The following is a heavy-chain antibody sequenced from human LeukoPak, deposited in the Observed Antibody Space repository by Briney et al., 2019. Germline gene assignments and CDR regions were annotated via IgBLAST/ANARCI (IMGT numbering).Heavy chain of an antibody. D-gene: IGHD6-13*01. J-gene: IGHJ4*02. Sequence: PGGSLRLSCAAAGFTFSSHWMSWVRQAPGKGLEWVANINQDGSEKYYVDSVKGRFTISRDNAKNSLYLQMNGLRAEDTAVYYCARDGTAPGVYFDYWGQGTLVTVSS. V-gene: IGHV3-7*03. CDR1: GFTFSSHW. CDR3: ARDGTAPGVYFDY. CDR2: INQDGSEK.